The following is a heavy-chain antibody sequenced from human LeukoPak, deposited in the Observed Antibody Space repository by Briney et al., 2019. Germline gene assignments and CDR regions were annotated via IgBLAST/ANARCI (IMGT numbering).Heavy chain of an antibody. CDR2: ISSSGSTI. D-gene: IGHD3-10*02. J-gene: IGHJ6*04. Sequence: GALRLSCAASGFTFSSYEMNWVRQAPGRGPEGVSYISSSGSTIYYADPVKGRFTISRDNAKNSLYLQMNSLRAEDTAVCYCAELGITMIGGVWGKGTTVTISS. V-gene: IGHV3-48*03. CDR3: AELGITMIGGV. CDR1: GFTFSSYE.